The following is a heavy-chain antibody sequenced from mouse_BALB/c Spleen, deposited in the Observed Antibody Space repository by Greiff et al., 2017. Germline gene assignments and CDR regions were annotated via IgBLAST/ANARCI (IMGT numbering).Heavy chain of an antibody. V-gene: IGHV1S22*01. J-gene: IGHJ1*01. D-gene: IGHD2-3*01. CDR3: TRCDGPRFDV. CDR1: GYTFTSYW. CDR2: IYPGSGST. Sequence: LQQPGSELVRPGASVKLSCTASGYTFTSYWMHWVKQRPGQGLEWIGNIYPGSGSTNYDEKVKSKATLTVDTTSSTAYRQRSSLTSEDSAVYYVTRCDGPRFDVWGAGTTVTVSS.